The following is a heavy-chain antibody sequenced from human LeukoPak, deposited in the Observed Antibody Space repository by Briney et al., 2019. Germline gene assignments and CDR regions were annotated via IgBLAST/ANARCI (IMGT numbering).Heavy chain of an antibody. V-gene: IGHV3-53*01. J-gene: IGHJ4*02. Sequence: PGGSLRLSFAASGFTVRSNYMIWVRQAPGKGLEWVSVIYSGGSTYYADSVKGRFTISRDNSKNTVYLQRNSLRAEDTAVYYCASPAVWGELSLRYWGQGTLVTVSS. CDR2: IYSGGST. D-gene: IGHD3-16*02. CDR1: GFTVRSNY. CDR3: ASPAVWGELSLRY.